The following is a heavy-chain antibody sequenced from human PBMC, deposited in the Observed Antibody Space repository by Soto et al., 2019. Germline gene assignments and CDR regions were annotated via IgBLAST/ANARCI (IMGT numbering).Heavy chain of an antibody. V-gene: IGHV3-23*01. CDR1: GFTFSSYA. J-gene: IGHJ2*01. D-gene: IGHD3-3*01. Sequence: GGSLRLSCAASGFTFSSYAMSWVRQAPGKGLEWVSAISGSGGSTYYADSVKGRFTISRDNSKNTLYLQMNSLRAEDKAVYYCAKYDFWSGRRHYWYFDLWGRGTLVTVSS. CDR2: ISGSGGST. CDR3: AKYDFWSGRRHYWYFDL.